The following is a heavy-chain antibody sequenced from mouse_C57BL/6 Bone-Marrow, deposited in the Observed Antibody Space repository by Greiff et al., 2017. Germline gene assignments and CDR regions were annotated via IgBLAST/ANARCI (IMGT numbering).Heavy chain of an antibody. D-gene: IGHD1-1*01. CDR2: IYPSDSET. CDR1: GYTFTSYW. V-gene: IGHV1-61*01. CDR3: ARRHYYGTLYAMDY. J-gene: IGHJ4*01. Sequence: QVHVKQPGAELVRPGSSVKLSCKASGYTFTSYWMDWVKQRPGQGLEWIGNIYPSDSETHYNQKFKDKATLTVDTSSSTAYMQLSSLTSEDSAVYYCARRHYYGTLYAMDYWGQGTSVTVSS.